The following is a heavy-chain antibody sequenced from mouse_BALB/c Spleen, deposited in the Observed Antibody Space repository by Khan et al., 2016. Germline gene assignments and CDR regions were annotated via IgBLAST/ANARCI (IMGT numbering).Heavy chain of an antibody. D-gene: IGHD2-3*01. Sequence: QVRLQQSGAELARPGASVKMSCKASGYTFTSYTIHWLKQRPGQGLEWIGYFNPNTGYTSYNQKFKDKATLTADKSSSTTYIQLSSLTMEDSAIYFCGRIYDGYFDFWGQGTTLTVSS. V-gene: IGHV1-4*01. J-gene: IGHJ2*01. CDR1: GYTFTSYT. CDR2: FNPNTGYT. CDR3: GRIYDGYFDF.